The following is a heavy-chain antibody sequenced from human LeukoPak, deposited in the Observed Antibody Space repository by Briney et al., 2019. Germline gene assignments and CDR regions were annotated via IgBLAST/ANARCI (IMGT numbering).Heavy chain of an antibody. CDR3: ARGQNFYYGSGTY. D-gene: IGHD3-10*01. CDR1: GYTFTGYY. CDR2: INPNSGGT. Sequence: ASVKVSCKASGYTFTGYYMHWVRQDPGQGLEWMGWINPNSGGTNYAQKFQGRVTMTRDTSISTAYMELSRLRSDDTAVYYCARGQNFYYGSGTYWGQGTLVTVSS. V-gene: IGHV1-2*02. J-gene: IGHJ4*02.